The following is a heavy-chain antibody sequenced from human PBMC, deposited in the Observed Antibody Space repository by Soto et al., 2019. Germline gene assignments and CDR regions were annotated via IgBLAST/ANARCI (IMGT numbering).Heavy chain of an antibody. Sequence: SETLSLTCTVSGGSISYFYRSWIRQPPGKGLEWIGSVSYSGGTNYNPSLKSRLTVLLDTSRNQFSLKLSSVTAADTAVFYCAKGGIPVPSYGYYFNSWGQGTLVTVSS. V-gene: IGHV4-59*01. CDR1: GGSISYFY. CDR3: AKGGIPVPSYGYYFNS. CDR2: VSYSGGT. D-gene: IGHD3-16*01. J-gene: IGHJ4*02.